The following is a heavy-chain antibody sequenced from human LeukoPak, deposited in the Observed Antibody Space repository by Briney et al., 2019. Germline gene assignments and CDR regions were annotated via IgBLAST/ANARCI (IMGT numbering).Heavy chain of an antibody. CDR2: IYYSGST. V-gene: IGHV4-59*11. Sequence: SETLSLTCTVSGGSISNHYWSCIRQPPGKGLEWIGYIYYSGSTNYNPSLKSRVTISVDTSKNQFSLKLSSVTAADTAVYYCARTQLATYYYYYYYMDVWGKGTTVTVSS. CDR3: ARTQLATYYYYYYYMDV. D-gene: IGHD6-13*01. J-gene: IGHJ6*03. CDR1: GGSISNHY.